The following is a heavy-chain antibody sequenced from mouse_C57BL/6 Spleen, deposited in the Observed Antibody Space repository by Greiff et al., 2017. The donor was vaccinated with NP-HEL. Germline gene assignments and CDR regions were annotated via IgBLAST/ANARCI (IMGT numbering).Heavy chain of an antibody. Sequence: EVKVVESGEGLVKPGGSLKLSCAASGFTFSSYAMSWVRQTPEKRLEWVAYISSGGDYIYYADTVKGRFTISRDNARNTLYLQMSSLKSEDTAMYYCTRVRDYDYDDSFAYWGQGTLVTVSA. CDR2: ISSGGDYI. D-gene: IGHD2-4*01. J-gene: IGHJ3*01. CDR3: TRVRDYDYDDSFAY. CDR1: GFTFSSYA. V-gene: IGHV5-9-1*02.